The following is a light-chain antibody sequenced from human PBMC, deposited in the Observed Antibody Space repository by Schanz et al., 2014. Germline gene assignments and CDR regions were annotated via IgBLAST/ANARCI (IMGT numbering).Light chain of an antibody. V-gene: IGKV3-20*01. Sequence: EIVMTQSPATLFVSPGERATLSCRASQSVSSNLAWYQQKPGQAPRLLIYGASSRATGIPDRFSGSGSGTDFTLTISRLEPEDFAVYYCQQYGSSPPYTFGQGTKLEIK. CDR2: GAS. J-gene: IGKJ2*01. CDR1: QSVSSN. CDR3: QQYGSSPPYT.